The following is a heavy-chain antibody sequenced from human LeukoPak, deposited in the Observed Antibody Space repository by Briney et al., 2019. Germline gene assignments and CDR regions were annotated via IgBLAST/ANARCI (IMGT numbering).Heavy chain of an antibody. CDR2: ISYDGSNK. CDR3: ARDRGGWAYLDAFDM. CDR1: GFTFSTYI. D-gene: IGHD6-19*01. V-gene: IGHV3-30*04. Sequence: GGSLRLSCAASGFTFSTYIMHWVRQAPGKGLEWMALISYDGSNKYYADSVKGRFTISRDNSNSLYLQMNSLRGEDTAVYYCARDRGGWAYLDAFDMWGQGTMVTVSS. J-gene: IGHJ3*02.